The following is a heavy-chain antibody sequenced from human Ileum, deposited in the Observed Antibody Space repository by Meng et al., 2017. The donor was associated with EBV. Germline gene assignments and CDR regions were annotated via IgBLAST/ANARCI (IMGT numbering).Heavy chain of an antibody. J-gene: IGHJ4*02. CDR1: VGASSRSDW. CDR2: TSHSGST. V-gene: IGHV4-4*02. Sequence: SGPRPAKPSDTLSLPGAVSVGASSRSDWWSWVRQPPGKGLEWIGETSHSGSTNYSPSLKSRVTISLDKSKNQLSLKLNSVTAADTAVYYCASSDYYRSDYWGQGTLVTVSS. D-gene: IGHD3-22*01. CDR3: ASSDYYRSDY.